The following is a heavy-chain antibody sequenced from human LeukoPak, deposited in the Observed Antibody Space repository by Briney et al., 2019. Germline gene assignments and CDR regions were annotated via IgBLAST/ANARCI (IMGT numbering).Heavy chain of an antibody. V-gene: IGHV1-69*13. CDR2: IIPIFGTA. D-gene: IGHD2-15*01. CDR1: GGTFSSYA. J-gene: IGHJ4*02. Sequence: ASVKVYCKASGGTFSSYAISWVRQAPGQGLEWMGGIIPIFGTANYAQKFQGRVTITADESTSTAYMELSSLRSEDTAVYYCAREDCSGGSCYLDYWGQGTLVTVSS. CDR3: AREDCSGGSCYLDY.